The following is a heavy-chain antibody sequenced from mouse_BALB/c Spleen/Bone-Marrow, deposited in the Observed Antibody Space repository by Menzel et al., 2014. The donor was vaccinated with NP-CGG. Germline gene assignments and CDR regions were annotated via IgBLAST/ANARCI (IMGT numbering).Heavy chain of an antibody. D-gene: IGHD1-1*01. CDR3: VRPHYYGSSYMYAMDY. J-gene: IGHJ4*01. CDR1: GFTFNTYA. CDR2: IRSKSNNYAT. Sequence: EVQLQQSGGGLVQPKGSLKLSCAASGFTFNTYAMNWVRQAPGKGLEWVARIRSKSNNYATYYADSVKDRFTISRDDSQSMLYLQMNNLKTEDTAMYYCVRPHYYGSSYMYAMDYWGQGASVTVSS. V-gene: IGHV10-1*02.